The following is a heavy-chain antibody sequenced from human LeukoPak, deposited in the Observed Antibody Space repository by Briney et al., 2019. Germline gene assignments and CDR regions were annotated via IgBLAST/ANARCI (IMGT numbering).Heavy chain of an antibody. CDR3: AKDQATRGNYYGRAFDI. Sequence: GGSLRLSCAASGFTLNNYAMSWVRQAQGKGLEWVSAIHADGTPTYDADSVKGRFTISRDNSKNTLYLQMNSLRAEDTAIYYCAKDQATRGNYYGRAFDIWGQGTMVTVSS. CDR2: IHADGTPT. D-gene: IGHD3-22*01. J-gene: IGHJ3*02. CDR1: GFTLNNYA. V-gene: IGHV3-23*01.